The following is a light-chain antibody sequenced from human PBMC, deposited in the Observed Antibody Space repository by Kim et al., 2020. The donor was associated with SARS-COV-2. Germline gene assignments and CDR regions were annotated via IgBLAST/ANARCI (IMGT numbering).Light chain of an antibody. CDR1: QSLNSSY. Sequence: ERAPLSCRARQSLNSSYLAWLAWYQQKPGQAPRLLIYGASSRATGIPDRFSGSGSGTDFTLTISRLEPEDFAVYYCQQYGGSPLTFGGGTKVDIK. CDR2: GAS. J-gene: IGKJ4*01. V-gene: IGKV3-20*01. CDR3: QQYGGSPLT.